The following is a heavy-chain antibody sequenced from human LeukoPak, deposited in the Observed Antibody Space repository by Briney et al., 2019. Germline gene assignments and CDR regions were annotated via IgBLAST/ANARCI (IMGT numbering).Heavy chain of an antibody. CDR3: ARGYYYDSSGAFDY. D-gene: IGHD3-22*01. V-gene: IGHV1-18*01. CDR2: ISAYNGNT. Sequence: ASVEVSCKASGYTFTSYGISWVRQAPGQGLEWMGWISAYNGNTNYAQKLQGRVTMTTDTSTSTAYMELRSLRSDDTAVYYCARGYYYDSSGAFDYWGQGTLVTVSS. CDR1: GYTFTSYG. J-gene: IGHJ4*02.